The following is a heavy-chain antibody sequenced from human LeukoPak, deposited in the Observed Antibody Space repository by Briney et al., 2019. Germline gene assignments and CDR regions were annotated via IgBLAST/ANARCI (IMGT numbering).Heavy chain of an antibody. J-gene: IGHJ6*03. CDR2: INHSGST. Sequence: SETLSLTCAVYGGSFSGYYWSWIRQPPGKGLEWIGEINHSGSTNYNPSLKSRVTISVDTSKNQFSLKLSSVTAADTAVYYCARVSLFRWVATRPSYYYYYMDVWGKGTTVT. V-gene: IGHV4-34*01. CDR3: ARVSLFRWVATRPSYYYYYMDV. D-gene: IGHD2-15*01. CDR1: GGSFSGYY.